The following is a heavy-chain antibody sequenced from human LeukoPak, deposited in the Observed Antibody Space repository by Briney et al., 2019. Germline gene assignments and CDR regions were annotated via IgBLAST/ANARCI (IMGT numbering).Heavy chain of an antibody. CDR3: GRDPSRYAFDI. CDR1: GGSTSSSSYY. CDR2: IYYSGST. Sequence: PAETLSLTGTVSGGSTSSSSYYWGWIRQPPGKGLEWIGSIYYSGSTYYNPSLKSRVTISVDTSMNQFSLKLSSVTAADTAVYYCGRDPSRYAFDIWGHGTMVTVSS. J-gene: IGHJ3*02. V-gene: IGHV4-39*02.